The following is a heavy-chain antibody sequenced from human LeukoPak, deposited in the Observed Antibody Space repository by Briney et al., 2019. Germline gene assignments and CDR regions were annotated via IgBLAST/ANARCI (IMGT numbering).Heavy chain of an antibody. Sequence: GGSLRLSCAASGFTFTSYSMHWVRQTPGEGLEWVSSINTDGRYKLYADSVKGRFTISRDDAKNSLYPQMNSLRVEDTALYYCARGDDFWGDRDAFDIWGQGTMVTVSS. CDR1: GFTFTSYS. V-gene: IGHV3-21*01. J-gene: IGHJ3*02. D-gene: IGHD3-3*01. CDR3: ARGDDFWGDRDAFDI. CDR2: INTDGRYK.